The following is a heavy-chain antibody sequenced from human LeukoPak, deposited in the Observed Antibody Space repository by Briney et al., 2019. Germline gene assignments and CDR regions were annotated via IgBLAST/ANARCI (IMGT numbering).Heavy chain of an antibody. J-gene: IGHJ3*02. Sequence: GGSLRLSCAASGFTFSSYEMNWVRQAPGKGREWVSYISSSGSTIYYADSVKGRFTISRDNAKNSLYLQMNSLRAEDTAVYYCARVSGSGSYSVRYDAFDIWGQGTMVTVSS. V-gene: IGHV3-48*03. D-gene: IGHD3-10*01. CDR3: ARVSGSGSYSVRYDAFDI. CDR1: GFTFSSYE. CDR2: ISSSGSTI.